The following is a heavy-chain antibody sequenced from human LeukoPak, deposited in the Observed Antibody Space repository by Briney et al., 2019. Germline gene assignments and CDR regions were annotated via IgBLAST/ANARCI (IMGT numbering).Heavy chain of an antibody. CDR1: GYTFTGYY. V-gene: IGHV1-2*02. CDR2: INPNSGGT. CDR3: ARDQGAYSGYDLSALYYYYYGMDV. Sequence: ASVKISCKASGYTFTGYYMHWVRQAPGQGLEWMGWINPNSGGTNYAQKFQGRVTMTRDTSISTAYMELSRLRSDDTAVYYCARDQGAYSGYDLSALYYYYYGMDVWGQGTTVTVSS. J-gene: IGHJ6*02. D-gene: IGHD5-12*01.